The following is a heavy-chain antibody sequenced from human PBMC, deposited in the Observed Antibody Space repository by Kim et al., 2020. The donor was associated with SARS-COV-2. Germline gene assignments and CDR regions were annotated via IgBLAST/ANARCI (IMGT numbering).Heavy chain of an antibody. CDR3: ASSHYGSGSSPFDY. V-gene: IGHV4-30-2*04. D-gene: IGHD3-10*01. Sequence: NPSLKSRVPTSVDTSKNQFSLKLSSVTAADTAVYYCASSHYGSGSSPFDYWGQGTLVTVSS. J-gene: IGHJ4*02.